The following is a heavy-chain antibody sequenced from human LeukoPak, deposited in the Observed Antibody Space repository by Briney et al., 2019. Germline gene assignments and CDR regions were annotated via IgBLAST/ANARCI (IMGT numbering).Heavy chain of an antibody. CDR1: GFTFSSYG. CDR3: AKGPVAAYYGDYFPQNSVGDAFDI. V-gene: IGHV3-30*02. J-gene: IGHJ3*02. Sequence: GGSLRLSCAASGFTFSSYGMHWVRQAPGKGLEWVAFIRYDGSNKYYADSVKGRFTISRDNSKNTLYLQMNSLRAEDTAVYYCAKGPVAAYYGDYFPQNSVGDAFDIWGQGTMVTVSS. D-gene: IGHD4-17*01. CDR2: IRYDGSNK.